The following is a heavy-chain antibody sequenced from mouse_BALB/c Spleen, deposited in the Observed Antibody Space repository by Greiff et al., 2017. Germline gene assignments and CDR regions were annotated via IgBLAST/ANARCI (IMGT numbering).Heavy chain of an antibody. Sequence: VHVKQSGAELVKPGASVKLSCTASGFNIKDTYMHWVKQRPEQGLEWIGRIDPANGNTKYDPKFQGKATITADTSSNTAYLQLSSLTSEDTTVYYCASHYYGAYWGQGTLVTVSA. J-gene: IGHJ3*01. CDR2: IDPANGNT. CDR3: ASHYYGAY. CDR1: GFNIKDTY. V-gene: IGHV14-3*02. D-gene: IGHD1-2*01.